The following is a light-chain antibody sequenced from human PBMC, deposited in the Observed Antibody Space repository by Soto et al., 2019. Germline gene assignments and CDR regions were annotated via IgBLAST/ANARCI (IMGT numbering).Light chain of an antibody. CDR2: DAS. CDR1: QDISNY. V-gene: IGKV1-33*01. J-gene: IGKJ4*01. Sequence: DIQMTQSPSSLSASVGDRVTITCQASQDISNYLNWYQQKPGKAPELLIYDASNLETGVPSRFSGSGSGTDFTFTISSLQPEDIATYYCQQYDNLPPLTFGGGTKVDIK. CDR3: QQYDNLPPLT.